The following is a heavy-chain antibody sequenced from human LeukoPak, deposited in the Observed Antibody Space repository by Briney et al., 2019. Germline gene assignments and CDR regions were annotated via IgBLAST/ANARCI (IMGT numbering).Heavy chain of an antibody. V-gene: IGHV3-30*02. Sequence: PGGSLRLSCAASGFTFSSYGMNWVRQAPGKGLEWVAFIRYDGSKKYSADSVKGRFTISRDNAKNSLYLQMNSLTAEDTAVYYCAKDSMTITMVRGVISYYYYYYMDVWGKGTTVTISS. CDR2: IRYDGSKK. J-gene: IGHJ6*03. D-gene: IGHD3-10*01. CDR3: AKDSMTITMVRGVISYYYYYYMDV. CDR1: GFTFSSYG.